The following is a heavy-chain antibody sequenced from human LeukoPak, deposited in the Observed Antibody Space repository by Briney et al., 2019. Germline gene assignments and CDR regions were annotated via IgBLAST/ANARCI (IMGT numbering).Heavy chain of an antibody. Sequence: ASVKASCKVSGYTLTELSMHWVRQAPGKGLEWMGGFDPEDGETIYAQKFQGRVTMTEDTSTGTAYMELSSLRSEDTAVYYCVAIGLYSSSWSHYFDYWGQGTLVTVSS. V-gene: IGHV1-24*01. CDR1: GYTLTELS. CDR3: VAIGLYSSSWSHYFDY. CDR2: FDPEDGET. D-gene: IGHD6-13*01. J-gene: IGHJ4*02.